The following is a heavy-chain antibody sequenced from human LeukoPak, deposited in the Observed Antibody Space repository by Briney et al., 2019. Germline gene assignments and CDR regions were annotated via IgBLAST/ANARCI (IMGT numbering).Heavy chain of an antibody. CDR2: IRSKANSYAT. D-gene: IGHD1-26*01. V-gene: IGHV3-73*01. CDR3: TRELGRY. Sequence: GRSLRLSRAASGFTFSGSSMHWVRQASGKGLEWVGRIRSKANSYATAYAASVKGRFTISRDDSKNTAYLQMNSLKTEDTAVYYCTRELGRYWGQGTLVTVSS. J-gene: IGHJ4*02. CDR1: GFTFSGSS.